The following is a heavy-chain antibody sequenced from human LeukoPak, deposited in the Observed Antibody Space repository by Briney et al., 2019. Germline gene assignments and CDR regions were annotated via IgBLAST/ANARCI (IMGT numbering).Heavy chain of an antibody. V-gene: IGHV1-2*02. CDR2: INPNSGGT. D-gene: IGHD6-13*01. CDR3: ARGDPGMGYYGMDV. J-gene: IGHJ6*02. CDR1: GYTFTGYY. Sequence: GASVKVSCKASGYTFTGYYMHWVRQAPGQGLEWMGWINPNSGGTNYAQKFQGRVTMTRDTSISTAYMELSRLRSDDTAVYYCARGDPGMGYYGMDVWGQGTTVTVSS.